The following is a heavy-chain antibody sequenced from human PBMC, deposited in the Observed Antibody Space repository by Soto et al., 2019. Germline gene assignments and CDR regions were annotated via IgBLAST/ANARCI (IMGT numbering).Heavy chain of an antibody. V-gene: IGHV3-23*01. CDR2: ISGSGGST. CDR3: AKRGYSSGWSHYFDY. D-gene: IGHD6-19*01. Sequence: EVQLLESGGGLVQPGGSLRLSCAASGFTFSSYAMSWVRQAPGKGLEWVSAISGSGGSTYYADSVKGRFTISRDNSKNTLYPQMNSLRAEDTAVYYCAKRGYSSGWSHYFDYWGQGTLVTVSS. CDR1: GFTFSSYA. J-gene: IGHJ4*02.